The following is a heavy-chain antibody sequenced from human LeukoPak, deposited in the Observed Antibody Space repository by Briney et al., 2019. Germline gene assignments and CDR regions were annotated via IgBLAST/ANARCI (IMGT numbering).Heavy chain of an antibody. CDR2: IIPILGIA. V-gene: IGHV1-69*04. D-gene: IGHD4-17*01. J-gene: IGHJ4*02. CDR3: ATDRMTTVTHGGMF. CDR1: GGTFSSYT. Sequence: SVKVSCKASGGTFSSYTISWVRQAPGQGLEWMGRIIPILGIANYAQKFQGRVTMTEDTSTDTAYMELSSLRSEDTAVYYCATDRMTTVTHGGMFWGQGTLVTVSS.